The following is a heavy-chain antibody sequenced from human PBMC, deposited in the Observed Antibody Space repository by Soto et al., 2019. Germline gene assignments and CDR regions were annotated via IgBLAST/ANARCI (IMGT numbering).Heavy chain of an antibody. CDR1: GFTFSGSA. Sequence: LRLSCAASGFTFSGSAMHWVRQASGKGLEWVGRIRSKANSYATAYAASVKGRFTISRDDSKNTAYLQMNSLKTEDTAVYYCTRQRHYDFWSGYYAPTNGMDVWGQGTTVTVSS. CDR2: IRSKANSYAT. D-gene: IGHD3-3*01. CDR3: TRQRHYDFWSGYYAPTNGMDV. V-gene: IGHV3-73*01. J-gene: IGHJ6*02.